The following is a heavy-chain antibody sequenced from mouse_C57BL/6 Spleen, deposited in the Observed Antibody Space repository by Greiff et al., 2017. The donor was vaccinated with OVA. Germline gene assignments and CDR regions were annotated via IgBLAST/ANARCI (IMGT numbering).Heavy chain of an antibody. CDR1: GFNIKDDY. D-gene: IGHD3-2*02. CDR3: TLDSSGYSFAY. CDR2: IDPENGDT. J-gene: IGHJ3*01. V-gene: IGHV14-4*01. Sequence: EVQLQQSGAELVRPGASVKLSCTASGFNIKDDYMHWVKQRPEQGLEWIGWIDPENGDTEYASKFQGKATITADTSSNTAYLQLSSLTSEDTAVYYCTLDSSGYSFAYWGQGTLVTVSA.